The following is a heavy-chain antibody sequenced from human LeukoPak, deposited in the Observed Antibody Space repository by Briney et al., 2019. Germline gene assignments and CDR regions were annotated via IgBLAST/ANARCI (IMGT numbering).Heavy chain of an antibody. J-gene: IGHJ4*02. CDR2: IWYDGRTK. D-gene: IGHD6-19*01. Sequence: GGSLRLSCAASGFTFSNYGMHWVRQAPGKGLEWVALIWYDGRTKFHADSVKGRFTISRDNPKNTLFLQMDSLRDEDTAVYYWSREWVRIAGAGGPGSWVQGTRVTVCS. CDR1: GFTFSNYG. V-gene: IGHV3-33*01. CDR3: SREWVRIAGAGGPGS.